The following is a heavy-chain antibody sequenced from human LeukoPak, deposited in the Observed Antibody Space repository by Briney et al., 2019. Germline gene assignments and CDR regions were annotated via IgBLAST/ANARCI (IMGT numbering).Heavy chain of an antibody. J-gene: IGHJ3*02. V-gene: IGHV3-21*01. Sequence: TGGSLRLSCAASGFTFSSNSMNWVRQAPGKGLEWVSSISSSSSYIYYADSVKGRFTISRDNAKNSLYLQMNSLRAEDTAVYYCARTRLLGAYDAFDIWGQGTMVTVSS. CDR2: ISSSSSYI. CDR3: ARTRLLGAYDAFDI. CDR1: GFTFSSNS. D-gene: IGHD3-10*01.